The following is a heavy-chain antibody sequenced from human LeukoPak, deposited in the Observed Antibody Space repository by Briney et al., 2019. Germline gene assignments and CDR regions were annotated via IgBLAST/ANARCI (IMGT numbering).Heavy chain of an antibody. CDR3: ARDSAYNAFDI. CDR2: ISYDGSNK. J-gene: IGHJ3*02. Sequence: GGSLRLSCAASGFTFSSYGMHWVRQAPGKGLEWVAVISYDGSNKYYADSVKGRFTISRDNAKNSLYLQMNSLSAEDTAVYYCARDSAYNAFDIWGQGTMVTVSS. CDR1: GFTFSSYG. D-gene: IGHD5-12*01. V-gene: IGHV3-30*03.